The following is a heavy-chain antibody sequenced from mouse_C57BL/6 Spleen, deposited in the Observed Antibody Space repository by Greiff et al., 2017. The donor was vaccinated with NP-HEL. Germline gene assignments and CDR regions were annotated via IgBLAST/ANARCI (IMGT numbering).Heavy chain of an antibody. Sequence: VQLQQPGAELVKPGASVKLSCKASGYTFTSYWMQWVKQRPGQGLEWIGEIDPSDSYTNYNQKFKGKATLTVDTSSSTAYMQLSSLTSEDSAVYYCARRDYYGSSYSYFDYWGQGTTLTVSS. J-gene: IGHJ2*01. V-gene: IGHV1-50*01. CDR2: IDPSDSYT. CDR1: GYTFTSYW. CDR3: ARRDYYGSSYSYFDY. D-gene: IGHD1-1*01.